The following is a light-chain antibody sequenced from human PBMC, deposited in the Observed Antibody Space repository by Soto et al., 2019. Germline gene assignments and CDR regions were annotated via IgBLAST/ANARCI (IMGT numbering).Light chain of an antibody. V-gene: IGKV1-39*01. CDR2: AAS. CDR3: QQSYSTPLT. J-gene: IGKJ4*01. Sequence: DIQMTQSPSSLSASVGERVTSTCRASQSISSYLNWYQQKPGKAPKLLIYAASSLQSGVPSRFSGSGSGTDFTLTISSLQPEDFATYYCQQSYSTPLTFGGGTKVDIK. CDR1: QSISSY.